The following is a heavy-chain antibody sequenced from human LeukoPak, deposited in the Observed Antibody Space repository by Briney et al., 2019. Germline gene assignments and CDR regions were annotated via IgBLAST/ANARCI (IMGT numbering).Heavy chain of an antibody. CDR2: ISTSGGST. CDR1: GFTFSDYA. V-gene: IGHV3-23*01. D-gene: IGHD3-16*02. J-gene: IGHJ4*02. CDR3: AKGGIMITFGGVIASYYFDY. Sequence: GGSLRLSCAASGFTFSDYAMGWVRQAPGKGLEWVSAISTSGGSTYYADSVKGRFTISRDNSKNTLYLQMNSLRAEDTAVYYCAKGGIMITFGGVIASYYFDYWGQGTLVTVSS.